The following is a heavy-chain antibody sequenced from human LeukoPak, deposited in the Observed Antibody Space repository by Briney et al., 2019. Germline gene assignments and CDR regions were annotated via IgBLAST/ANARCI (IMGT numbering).Heavy chain of an antibody. Sequence: PSETLSLTCTVSGGSISSSSYYWGWIRQPPGKGLEWIGSIYYSGSTYYNPSLKSRVTISVDTSKNQFSLKLSSVTAADTAVYYCAAEYSSSSGGIDYWGQGTLVTVSS. CDR1: GGSISSSSYY. D-gene: IGHD6-6*01. CDR2: IYYSGST. J-gene: IGHJ4*02. V-gene: IGHV4-39*01. CDR3: AAEYSSSSGGIDY.